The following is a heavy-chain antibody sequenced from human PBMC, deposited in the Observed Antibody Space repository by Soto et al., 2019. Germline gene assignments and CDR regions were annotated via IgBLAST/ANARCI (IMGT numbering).Heavy chain of an antibody. Sequence: QMKVVQSGPEVKKPGTSVKVSCKTSGFMFTSSAVQWVRQARGQRLEWIGWLVVGSGNTHYAQHFQERVTLTRDMTTGTAYMELSSLISENTAVYYCAAVAVLRFLKWLTASFDYWGQGRLVTVSS. CDR2: LVVGSGNT. D-gene: IGHD3-3*01. CDR1: GFMFTSSA. J-gene: IGHJ4*02. V-gene: IGHV1-58*01. CDR3: AAVAVLRFLKWLTASFDY.